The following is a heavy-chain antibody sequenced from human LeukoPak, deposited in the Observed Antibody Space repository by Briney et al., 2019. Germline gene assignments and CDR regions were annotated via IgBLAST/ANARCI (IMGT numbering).Heavy chain of an antibody. J-gene: IGHJ4*02. CDR2: INDGGRT. CDR3: ARGGGYTFGGVIPFDY. D-gene: IGHD3-16*02. Sequence: PSETLSLTCAVYGESFSGYYWTWIRQPPGKGLEWLGEINDGGRTSCNPSLKSRVTISVDRSKNQFSLKLSSVTAADTAVYYCARGGGYTFGGVIPFDYWGQGTLVTVSS. V-gene: IGHV4-34*01. CDR1: GESFSGYY.